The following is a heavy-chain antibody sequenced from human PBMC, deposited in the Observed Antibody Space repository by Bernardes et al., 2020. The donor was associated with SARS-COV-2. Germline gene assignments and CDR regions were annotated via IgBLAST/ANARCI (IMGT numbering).Heavy chain of an antibody. CDR2: LSQDATHK. CDR1: GFTFTVNG. J-gene: IGHJ2*01. V-gene: IGHV3-33*03. Sequence: GGSLRLSCAASGFTFTVNGMHWFRQAPGKGLDWVAFLSQDATHKIYADSVKGRFTISRDNSKSTLYLQMNSLRPEDTAIYYCAKDQGYLGRLGLWGRGTLVPVSS. D-gene: IGHD1-26*01. CDR3: AKDQGYLGRLGL.